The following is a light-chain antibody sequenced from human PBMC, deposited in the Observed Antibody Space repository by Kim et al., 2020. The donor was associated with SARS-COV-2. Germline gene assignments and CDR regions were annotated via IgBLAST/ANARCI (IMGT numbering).Light chain of an antibody. J-gene: IGLJ1*01. V-gene: IGLV2-14*03. CDR2: DVY. CDR3: SSYTTSSTFV. Sequence: QSALTQPASVSGSPGQSITISCTGTSGDVGIYNYVSWYQQHPGKAPRVLIYDVYKRPSGVSDRFSGSKSGNSASLTISGLQAEDEAEYYCSSYTTSSTFVFGTGNKVTVL. CDR1: SGDVGIYNY.